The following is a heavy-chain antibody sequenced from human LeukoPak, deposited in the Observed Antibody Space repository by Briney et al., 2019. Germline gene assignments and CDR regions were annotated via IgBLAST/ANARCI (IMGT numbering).Heavy chain of an antibody. CDR2: ISGSGGST. CDR3: AKLGCSRTSCYAADYSSYYGMDV. V-gene: IGHV3-23*01. CDR1: GFTFSNFA. D-gene: IGHD2-2*01. Sequence: GGSLRLSCAASGFTFSNFAMSWVRQAPGKGLEWVSAISGSGGSTYYAGSVKGRFTISRDNSKNTLYLQVNSLRAEDTAVYYCAKLGCSRTSCYAADYSSYYGMDVWGQGTTVTVSS. J-gene: IGHJ6*02.